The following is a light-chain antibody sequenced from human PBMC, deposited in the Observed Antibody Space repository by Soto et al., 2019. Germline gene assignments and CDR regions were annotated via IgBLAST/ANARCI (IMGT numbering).Light chain of an antibody. J-gene: IGKJ5*01. CDR3: QQTYSVPIT. CDR1: QSMSSY. CDR2: AAT. Sequence: DIQMTQSPSSLSASIGDRVTITCRASQSMSSYLNWYQQKPGKVPTLLIYAATNVQSGVPSRFSGRGAATDFTLTISSLQPEDFGTYYCQQTYSVPITFGQGTRLEI. V-gene: IGKV1-39*01.